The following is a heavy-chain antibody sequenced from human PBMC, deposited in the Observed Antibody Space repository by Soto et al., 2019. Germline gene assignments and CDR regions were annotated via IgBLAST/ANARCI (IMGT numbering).Heavy chain of an antibody. CDR3: ATEVYGAARGAMDV. CDR2: ITDNGGST. CDR1: GFTFRNNV. D-gene: IGHD3-10*01. J-gene: IGHJ6*02. V-gene: IGHV3-23*04. Sequence: EVQLVESGGGLVQPGGSLRLSCAASGFTFRNNVMNWVRQAPGRGLQWVSGITDNGGSTYYADSVKGRCTISRDNSKNTLYLQMNSLRAEDTDVYYCATEVYGAARGAMDVWGQGTTVTVSS.